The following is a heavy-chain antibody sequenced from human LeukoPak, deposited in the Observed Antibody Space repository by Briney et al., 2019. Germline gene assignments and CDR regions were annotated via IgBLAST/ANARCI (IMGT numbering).Heavy chain of an antibody. Sequence: GGSLRLSCAASGFTVSDNYMSWVRQAPGKGLEWVSIIYSGGSTYYADSVKGRFTISRDISKNTFYLQMNSLRVEDTAVFYCARALPAAPHTSFDYWGQGTLVTVSS. V-gene: IGHV3-66*01. D-gene: IGHD2-2*01. CDR3: ARALPAAPHTSFDY. CDR2: IYSGGST. J-gene: IGHJ4*02. CDR1: GFTVSDNY.